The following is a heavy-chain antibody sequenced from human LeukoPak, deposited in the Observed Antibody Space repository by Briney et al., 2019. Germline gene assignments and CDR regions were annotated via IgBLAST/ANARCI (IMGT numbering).Heavy chain of an antibody. CDR1: GFTVTNYA. D-gene: IGHD3-9*01. CDR3: AKWGDYDILTGYYDPDY. CDR2: ISGRDDST. J-gene: IGHJ4*02. Sequence: GGSLRLSCAASGFTVTNYAMYWVRQAPGRGLEWVSAISGRDDSTYYADSVKGRFTISRDTSKNTLFLQMNSLRAEDTAVYYCAKWGDYDILTGYYDPDYWGQGTLVTVSS. V-gene: IGHV3-23*01.